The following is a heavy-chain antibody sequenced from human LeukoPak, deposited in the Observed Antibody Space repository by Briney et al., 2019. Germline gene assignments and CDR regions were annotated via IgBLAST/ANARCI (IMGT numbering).Heavy chain of an antibody. J-gene: IGHJ3*01. Sequence: GESLKISCKGSGYSFTNYWISWVRQMPGKGLEWMGIIYPDDSDTRYSPSFQGQVTISADKSVRTAYLQWSSLKASDTAMYYCARPNIASYYDSRGYDAFDVWGQGTMVTVSS. CDR2: IYPDDSDT. D-gene: IGHD3-22*01. CDR1: GYSFTNYW. V-gene: IGHV5-51*01. CDR3: ARPNIASYYDSRGYDAFDV.